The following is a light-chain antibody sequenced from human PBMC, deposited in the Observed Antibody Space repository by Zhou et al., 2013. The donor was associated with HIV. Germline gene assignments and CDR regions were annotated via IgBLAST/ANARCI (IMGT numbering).Light chain of an antibody. V-gene: IGLV1-44*01. CDR1: SSNIGTNT. J-gene: IGLJ1*01. CDR3: AAWDDTLNGFYV. Sequence: QSVLTQPPSLSGTPGQWVTISCSGSSSNIGTNTVNWYQQLPGTAPKLLIYKDNQRPSGVPARFSGSRSGTSASLAISGLQSEDEADYYCAAWDDTLNGFYVFGTGTMVTVL. CDR2: KDN.